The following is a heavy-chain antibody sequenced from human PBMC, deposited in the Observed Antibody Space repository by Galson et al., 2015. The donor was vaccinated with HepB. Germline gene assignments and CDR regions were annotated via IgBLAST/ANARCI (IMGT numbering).Heavy chain of an antibody. CDR3: ARAVASSSLTYYFDY. Sequence: TLSLTCTVSGGSISSGGYYWSWIRQHPGKGLEWIGYIYYSGSTYYNPSLKSRVTISVDTSKNQFSLKLSSVTAADTAVYYCARAVASSSLTYYFDYWGQGTLVTVSS. D-gene: IGHD6-13*01. CDR2: IYYSGST. J-gene: IGHJ4*02. CDR1: GGSISSGGYY. V-gene: IGHV4-31*03.